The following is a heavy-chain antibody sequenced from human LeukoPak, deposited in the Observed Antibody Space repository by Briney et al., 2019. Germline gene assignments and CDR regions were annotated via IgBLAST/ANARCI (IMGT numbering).Heavy chain of an antibody. CDR1: GFTFSSYW. CDR2: ISGSGGST. Sequence: SGGSLRLPCAASGFTFSSYWMHWVRQAPGKGLEWVSAISGSGGSTYYADSVKGRFTISRDNSKNTLYLQMNSLRAEDTAVYYCAKDSAKKYDDYWGQGTLVTVSS. D-gene: IGHD2/OR15-2a*01. J-gene: IGHJ4*02. V-gene: IGHV3-23*01. CDR3: AKDSAKKYDDY.